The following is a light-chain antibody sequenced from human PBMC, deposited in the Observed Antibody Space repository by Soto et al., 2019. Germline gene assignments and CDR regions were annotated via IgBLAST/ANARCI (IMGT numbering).Light chain of an antibody. CDR2: DAS. CDR1: QSIGTW. J-gene: IGKJ4*01. CDR3: QQYNSFLLT. Sequence: DIPMTQSPSTLSASVGDRVTITCRASQSIGTWLAWYQQKPGKAPKFLIYDASTLESGVPSRFSGSGSGTEFTLTISSLQPDDFATYYCQQYNSFLLTFGGGTKVEIK. V-gene: IGKV1-5*01.